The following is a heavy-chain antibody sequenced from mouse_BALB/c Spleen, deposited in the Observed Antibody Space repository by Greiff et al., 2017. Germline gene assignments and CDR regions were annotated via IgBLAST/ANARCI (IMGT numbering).Heavy chain of an antibody. Sequence: VQLQQSGAELVRPGTSVKISCKASGYTFTNYWLGWVKQRPGHGLEWIGDIYPGGGYTNYNEKFKGKATLTADTSSSTAYMQLSSLTSEDSAVYFCASQLTGTGGEDYWGQGTSVTVSS. D-gene: IGHD4-1*01. CDR3: ASQLTGTGGEDY. CDR2: IYPGGGYT. J-gene: IGHJ4*01. CDR1: GYTFTNYW. V-gene: IGHV1-63*02.